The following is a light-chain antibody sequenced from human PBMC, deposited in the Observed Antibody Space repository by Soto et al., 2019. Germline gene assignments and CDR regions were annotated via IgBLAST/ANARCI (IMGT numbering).Light chain of an antibody. Sequence: QSVLTQPASVSGSPGQSITISCTGTSSDVGGYDYVSWYQQHPAKTPKLIIFEVSNRPSGIADRCSASKSGNTASLTISGLQAEDEAHYYCSSYTIGNTNMVFGGGTKVTVL. V-gene: IGLV2-14*01. CDR3: SSYTIGNTNMV. J-gene: IGLJ2*01. CDR2: EVS. CDR1: SSDVGGYDY.